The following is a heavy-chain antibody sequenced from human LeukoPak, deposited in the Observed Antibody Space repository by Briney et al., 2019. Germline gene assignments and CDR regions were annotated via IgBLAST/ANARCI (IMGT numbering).Heavy chain of an antibody. D-gene: IGHD3-3*01. CDR3: ARGSIFGVVTDAFDI. J-gene: IGHJ3*02. V-gene: IGHV4-39*06. CDR1: GGSISSSSYY. CDR2: IYYSGST. Sequence: SETLSLTCTVSGGSISSSSYYWGWIRQPPGKGLEWIGSIYYSGSTNYNPSHKSRVTISVDTSKNQFPLKLSSVTAADTAVYYCARGSIFGVVTDAFDIWGQGTMVTVSS.